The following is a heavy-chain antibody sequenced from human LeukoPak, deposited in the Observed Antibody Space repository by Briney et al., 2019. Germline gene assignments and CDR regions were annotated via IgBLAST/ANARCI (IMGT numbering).Heavy chain of an antibody. V-gene: IGHV3-74*01. CDR1: GFTFSSYW. J-gene: IGHJ4*02. D-gene: IGHD3-10*01. Sequence: GGSLRLSCVASGFTFSSYWMHWVRQAPGKGLVWVSRINSEGSTTTYADSVRGRFTISRDNDKHTLYLQMNSLRADDTAVYYCERGGFDTIGFDYWGQGTLVTVSS. CDR2: INSEGSTT. CDR3: ERGGFDTIGFDY.